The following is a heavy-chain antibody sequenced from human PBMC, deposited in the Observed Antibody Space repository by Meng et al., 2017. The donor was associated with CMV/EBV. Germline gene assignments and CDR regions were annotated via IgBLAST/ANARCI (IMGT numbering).Heavy chain of an antibody. D-gene: IGHD4-11*01. Sequence: GESLKISCAASGFTFSSYSMNWVRQAPGKGLEWVSSISSSSSYIYYADSVKGRFTISRDNAKNSLYLQMNSLRAEDTAVYYCARGSRTVTYYYYGMDVWGQGTTVTVSS. V-gene: IGHV3-21*01. CDR1: GFTFSSYS. J-gene: IGHJ6*02. CDR2: ISSSSSYI. CDR3: ARGSRTVTYYYYGMDV.